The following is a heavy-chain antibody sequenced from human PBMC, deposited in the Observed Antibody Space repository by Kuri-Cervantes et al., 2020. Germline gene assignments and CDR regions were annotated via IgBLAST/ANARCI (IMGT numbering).Heavy chain of an antibody. J-gene: IGHJ4*02. V-gene: IGHV3-23*01. CDR1: GFTFSNYA. D-gene: IGHD1-26*01. Sequence: GESLKISCAASGFTFSNYAMSWVRQAPGKGLEWVSSISGSGGSSYHAVSVKGRCTISRDNSRNTLYLQMNSLRAEDTAEYYCAKGNTGTVGASAFDYWGQGTLVTVSS. CDR3: AKGNTGTVGASAFDY. CDR2: ISGSGGSS.